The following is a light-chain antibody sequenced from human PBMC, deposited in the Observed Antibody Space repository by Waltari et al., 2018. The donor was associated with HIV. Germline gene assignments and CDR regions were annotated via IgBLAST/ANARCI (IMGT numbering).Light chain of an antibody. CDR3: CSYADNHRWV. J-gene: IGLJ3*02. CDR1: SSDVGGYNY. CDR2: DVT. V-gene: IGLV2-11*01. Sequence: QSALIQFPSVSGSPGQSVTITCTGSSSDVGGYNYVSWYQKRPGKAPKLMIFDVTKRPSGVPNRFSGSKSGNTASLTISGLRAEDEADYYCCSYADNHRWVFGGGTTLTVL.